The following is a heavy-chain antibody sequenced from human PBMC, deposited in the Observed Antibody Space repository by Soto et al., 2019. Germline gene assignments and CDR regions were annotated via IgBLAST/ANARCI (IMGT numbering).Heavy chain of an antibody. V-gene: IGHV4-39*01. J-gene: IGHJ4*02. Sequence: SETLSLTCTVSSAPVSSTTYTWGWIRQPPGKGLEWVASVYYGGRSYYNPSLNSRVTISVDTSKNQFSLKMTSVTAADTAVYYCARNYGDYADYWGQGTLVTVSS. CDR1: SAPVSSTTYT. CDR2: VYYGGRS. D-gene: IGHD4-17*01. CDR3: ARNYGDYADY.